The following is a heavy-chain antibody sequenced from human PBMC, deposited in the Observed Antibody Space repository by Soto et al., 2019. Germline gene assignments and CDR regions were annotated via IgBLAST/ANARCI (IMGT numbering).Heavy chain of an antibody. Sequence: QVQLVQSGAEVKKPGSSVNVSCKASGGTFSSYTISWVRQAPGQGLEWMGRIIPILGIAKYAQKFQGRVTINADKSTSTAYMELSSLRSEDTAVYYCARGLHYDSVSLDDYWGQGTLVTVSS. CDR2: IIPILGIA. J-gene: IGHJ4*02. D-gene: IGHD3-22*01. V-gene: IGHV1-69*02. CDR3: ARGLHYDSVSLDDY. CDR1: GGTFSSYT.